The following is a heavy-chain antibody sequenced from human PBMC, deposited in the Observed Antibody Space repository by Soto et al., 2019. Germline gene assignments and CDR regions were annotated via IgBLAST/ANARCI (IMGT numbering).Heavy chain of an antibody. D-gene: IGHD6-19*01. CDR3: ARDRYSSGWYGYFQH. J-gene: IGHJ1*01. CDR2: ISSSSSTI. CDR1: GFTFSSYS. V-gene: IGHV3-48*02. Sequence: EVQLVESGGGLVQPGGSLRLSCAASGFTFSSYSMNWVRQAPGKGLEWVSYISSSSSTIYYADSVKGRFTISRDNAKNSLYLQMNSLRDEDTAVYYCARDRYSSGWYGYFQHWGQGTLVTVSS.